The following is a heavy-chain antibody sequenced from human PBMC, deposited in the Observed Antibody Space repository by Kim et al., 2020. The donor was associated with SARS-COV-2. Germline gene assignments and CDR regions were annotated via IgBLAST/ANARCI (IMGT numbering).Heavy chain of an antibody. CDR1: GGSISSSSYY. V-gene: IGHV4-39*01. CDR2: IXYXGST. Sequence: SETLSLXCTVSGGSISSSSYYWGWIRQPPGXXXEWXXXIXYXGSTYYNPSLKSRXXISVXXSKXXXSLXXSSQXXADTXXYFXXRHRXXWLXXXPYXXDYW. J-gene: IGHJ4*01. CDR3: XRHRXXWLXXXPYXXDY. D-gene: IGHD5-12*01.